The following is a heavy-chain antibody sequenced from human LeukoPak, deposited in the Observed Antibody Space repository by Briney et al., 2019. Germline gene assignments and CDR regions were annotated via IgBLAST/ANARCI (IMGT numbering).Heavy chain of an antibody. J-gene: IGHJ3*02. V-gene: IGHV4-59*12. CDR2: IYYSGST. CDR3: ARDHGAFDI. Sequence: SETLSLTCTVSSGSISSYYWSWIRQPPGKGLEWIGYIYYSGSTNYNPSLKSRVTISVDRSKNQFSLKLSSVTAADTAVYYCARDHGAFDIWGQGTMVTVSS. CDR1: SGSISSYY.